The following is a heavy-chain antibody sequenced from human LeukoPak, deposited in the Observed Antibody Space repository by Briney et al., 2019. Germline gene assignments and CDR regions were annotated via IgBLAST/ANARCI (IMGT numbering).Heavy chain of an antibody. Sequence: ASVKVSCKASGYTFTSYYMHWVRQAPGQGLEWMGIINPSGGSTSYAQKFQGRVTMTRDMSTSTVYMELSSLRSEDTAVYYCARGSYGYSYGFVSDYWGQGTLVTVSS. J-gene: IGHJ4*02. D-gene: IGHD5-18*01. CDR2: INPSGGST. CDR3: ARGSYGYSYGFVSDY. CDR1: GYTFTSYY. V-gene: IGHV1-46*01.